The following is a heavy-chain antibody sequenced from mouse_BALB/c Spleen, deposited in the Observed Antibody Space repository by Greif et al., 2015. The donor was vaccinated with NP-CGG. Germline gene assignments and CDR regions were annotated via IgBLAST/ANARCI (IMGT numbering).Heavy chain of an antibody. CDR1: GYTFTSYY. Sequence: QVQLQQSGAELVKPGASVKLSCKASGYTFTSYYMYWVKQRPGQGLEWIGEINPSNGGTNFNEKFKSKATLTVDKSSSTTYMQLSSVTSEDSAVYYYTRRGYYAMNYWCQGTSVTVSS. J-gene: IGHJ4*01. V-gene: IGHV1S81*02. CDR3: TRRGYYAMNY. CDR2: INPSNGGT.